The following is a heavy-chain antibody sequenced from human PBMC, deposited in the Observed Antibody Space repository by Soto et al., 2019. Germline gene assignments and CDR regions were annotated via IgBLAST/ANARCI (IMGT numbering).Heavy chain of an antibody. Sequence: SETLSLTCLVSGFPISSPYSWGWIRQPPGKGLEWIGSISHTGTTSYSPSLASRVSISVDTSKNQVSLKLTSVTAADTAVYFCARVTMVIRDSDHFGVDVWGHGTTVTVSS. D-gene: IGHD4-17*01. CDR3: ARVTMVIRDSDHFGVDV. V-gene: IGHV4-38-2*02. J-gene: IGHJ6*02. CDR2: ISHTGTT. CDR1: GFPISSPYS.